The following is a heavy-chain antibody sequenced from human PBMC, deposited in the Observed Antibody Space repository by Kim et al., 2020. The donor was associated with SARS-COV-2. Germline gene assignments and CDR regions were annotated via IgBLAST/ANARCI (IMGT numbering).Heavy chain of an antibody. CDR3: AREHITIFGVEFDY. J-gene: IGHJ4*02. V-gene: IGHV4-4*07. Sequence: SETLSLTCTVSGGSISSYYWSWIRQPAGKGLEWIGRIYTSGSTNYNPSLKSRVTMSVDTSKNQFSLKLSSVTAADTAVYYCAREHITIFGVEFDYWGQGTLVTVSS. CDR1: GGSISSYY. CDR2: IYTSGST. D-gene: IGHD3-3*01.